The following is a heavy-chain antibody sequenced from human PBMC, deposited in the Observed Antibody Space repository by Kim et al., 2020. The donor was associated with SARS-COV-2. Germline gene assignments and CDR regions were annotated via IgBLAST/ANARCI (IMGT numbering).Heavy chain of an antibody. V-gene: IGHV1-2*02. CDR3: ARLEQLQGV. CDR1: GYTFTAFY. D-gene: IGHD6-6*01. Sequence: ASVKVSCKTSGYTFTAFYMHWVRQAPGQGPEWVGWINTYSGGTKYAQKFQGRVTVTKDTSLSTAYMELTDLRPDDSAIYYCARLEQLQGVWGQGTLVSVSS. CDR2: INTYSGGT. J-gene: IGHJ4*02.